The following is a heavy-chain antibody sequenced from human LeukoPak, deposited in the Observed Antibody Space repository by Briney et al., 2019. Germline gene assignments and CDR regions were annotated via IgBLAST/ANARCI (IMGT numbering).Heavy chain of an antibody. D-gene: IGHD3-22*01. CDR2: ISSSSSYI. CDR3: ARDRLSPHLYYYDSSGLNY. J-gene: IGHJ4*02. Sequence: GGSLRLSCAASGFTFSSYSMNWVPQAPGKGLEWVSSISSSSSYIYYADSVEGRFTISRDNAKNSLYLQMNSLRAEDTAVYYCARDRLSPHLYYYDSSGLNYWGQGTLVTVS. CDR1: GFTFSSYS. V-gene: IGHV3-21*01.